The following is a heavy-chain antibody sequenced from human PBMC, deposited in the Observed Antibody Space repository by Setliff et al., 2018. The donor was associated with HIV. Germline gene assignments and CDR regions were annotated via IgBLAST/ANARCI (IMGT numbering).Heavy chain of an antibody. CDR2: FDPEDGET. Sequence: ASVKVSCKASGYTFTDYYMHWVRQAPGKGLEWMGGFDPEDGETIYAQKFQGRVTMTEDTSTDTAYTELSSLRSEDTAVYYCATLGRQQLVRIVDYWGQGTLVTVSS. D-gene: IGHD6-13*01. CDR1: GYTFTDYY. J-gene: IGHJ4*02. V-gene: IGHV1-24*01. CDR3: ATLGRQQLVRIVDY.